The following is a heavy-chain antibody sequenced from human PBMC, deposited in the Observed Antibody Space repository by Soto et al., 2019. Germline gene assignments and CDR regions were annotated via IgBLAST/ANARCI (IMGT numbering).Heavy chain of an antibody. CDR3: AKSLKTATSFDY. J-gene: IGHJ4*02. CDR1: VFTFISYA. CDR2: ISVAGDT. Sequence: GGSLRLACASSVFTFISYAMKWVRQAPGKGPEWVSHISVAGDTYYADSVKGRFTVTRDNSKNTLFLQMNGLRAEDTAVYYCAKSLKTATSFDYWGQGTLVTVSS. V-gene: IGHV3-23*01.